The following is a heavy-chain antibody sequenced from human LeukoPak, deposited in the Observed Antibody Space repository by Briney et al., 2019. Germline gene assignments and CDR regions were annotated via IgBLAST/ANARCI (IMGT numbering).Heavy chain of an antibody. CDR1: EFTVSSNY. J-gene: IGHJ4*02. Sequence: GGSLRLSCAASEFTVSSNYMSWVRQAPGKGLEWVAIIYAGGTTHYADSVKGRFTISRDNSRNTLYLQMNILRAGDTAVYYCARAPTITTIFDCWGQGTLVTVSS. D-gene: IGHD4-11*01. V-gene: IGHV3-66*01. CDR3: ARAPTITTIFDC. CDR2: IYAGGTT.